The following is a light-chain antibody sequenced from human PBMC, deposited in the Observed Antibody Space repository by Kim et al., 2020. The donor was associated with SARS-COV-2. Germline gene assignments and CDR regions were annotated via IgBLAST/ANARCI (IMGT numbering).Light chain of an antibody. CDR3: QQRANWL. Sequence: TLSLSPGERATLSCRASRTVRTSFAWYQQKPGQAPRLLIYDTSNRATGIPAKFSGSGSGTDFTLTISSLEPADSAVYYCQQRANWLFGQGTKLEI. V-gene: IGKV3-11*01. J-gene: IGKJ2*01. CDR1: RTVRTS. CDR2: DTS.